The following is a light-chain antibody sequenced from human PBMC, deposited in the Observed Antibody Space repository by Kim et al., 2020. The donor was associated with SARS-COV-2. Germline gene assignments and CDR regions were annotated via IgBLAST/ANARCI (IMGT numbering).Light chain of an antibody. CDR1: SLRSDY. CDR2: GKN. CDR3: NSRDNSGNHRV. J-gene: IGLJ3*02. Sequence: SSELTQDPAVSVALGQTVRITCQGDSLRSDYASWYQQKPGQAPVLVIYGKNNRPSGIPDRFSGSSSGNTASLTITGAQAEDEADYYCNSRDNSGNHRVFGGGTQLTVL. V-gene: IGLV3-19*01.